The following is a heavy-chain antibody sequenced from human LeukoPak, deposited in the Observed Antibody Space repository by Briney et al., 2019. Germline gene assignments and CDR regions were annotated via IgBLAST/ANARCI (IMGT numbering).Heavy chain of an antibody. J-gene: IGHJ3*01. D-gene: IGHD3-10*01. CDR1: GFTFSNAW. CDR3: ARDRGFPYKLAFDV. V-gene: IGHV3-7*05. Sequence: GGSLRLSCAASGFTFSNAWMSWVRQAPGKGLEWVANIKQDGSEEYYVDSVKGRFTISRDSAKTSLYLQMNSLRAEDTAVYYCARDRGFPYKLAFDVWGQGTMVTVSS. CDR2: IKQDGSEE.